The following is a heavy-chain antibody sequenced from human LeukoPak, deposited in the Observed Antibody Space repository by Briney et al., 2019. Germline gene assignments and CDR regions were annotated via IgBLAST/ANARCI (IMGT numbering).Heavy chain of an antibody. Sequence: EPGRSLRLSCAASGFTFSSYAMHWVRQAPGKGLEWVAVISYDGSNKYYADSVKGRFTISRENSKKTLYLQMNSLRAEDTAVYYCASSYGDYDAYYYYGMDVWGQGTTVTV. V-gene: IGHV3-30-3*01. J-gene: IGHJ6*02. D-gene: IGHD4-17*01. CDR1: GFTFSSYA. CDR2: ISYDGSNK. CDR3: ASSYGDYDAYYYYGMDV.